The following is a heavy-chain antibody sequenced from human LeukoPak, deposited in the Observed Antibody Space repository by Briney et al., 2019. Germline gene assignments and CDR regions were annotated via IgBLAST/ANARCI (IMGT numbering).Heavy chain of an antibody. CDR3: ARAGLVVIPDI. Sequence: GASVKVSCKASGYTFTGYYMHWVRQAPGQGLEWMGWINPNSGDTKYAQKFQGRVTMTRDTSISTAYMELSRLRSDDTAVYYCARAGLVVIPDIWGQGTLVTVSS. CDR2: INPNSGDT. CDR1: GYTFTGYY. V-gene: IGHV1-2*02. J-gene: IGHJ4*02. D-gene: IGHD3-22*01.